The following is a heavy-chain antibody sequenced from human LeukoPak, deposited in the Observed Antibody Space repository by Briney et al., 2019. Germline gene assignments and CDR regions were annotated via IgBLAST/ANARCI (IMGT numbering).Heavy chain of an antibody. V-gene: IGHV4-38-2*01. CDR3: ASRLWFGEFFDY. CDR2: IYHSGST. Sequence: KPSETLSLTCAVSGYSISSGYYWGWIRQPPGKGLEWIGSIYHSGSTYYNPSLKSRVTISVDTSKNQFSLKLSSVTAADTAVYYCASRLWFGEFFDYWGQGTPVTVSS. D-gene: IGHD3-10*01. J-gene: IGHJ4*02. CDR1: GYSISSGYY.